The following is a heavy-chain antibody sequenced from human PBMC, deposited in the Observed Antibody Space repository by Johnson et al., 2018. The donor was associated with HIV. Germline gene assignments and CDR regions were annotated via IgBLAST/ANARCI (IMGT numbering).Heavy chain of an antibody. CDR1: GFTFSNYA. D-gene: IGHD1-7*01. CDR3: ARAPQTYNWNYMMAFDM. J-gene: IGHJ3*02. CDR2: LSYDGTIK. Sequence: QVQLVESGGGVVQPGRSLRLSCAASGFTFSNYAMHWVRQAPGKGLEWVAILSYDGTIKYYVDSVRGRFTISRDNSKNTLYVQMNSLRAEDTAVYYCARAPQTYNWNYMMAFDMWGQGTMVTVSP. V-gene: IGHV3-30-3*01.